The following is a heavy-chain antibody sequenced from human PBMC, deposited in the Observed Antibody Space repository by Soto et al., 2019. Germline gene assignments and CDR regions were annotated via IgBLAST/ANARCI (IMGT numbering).Heavy chain of an antibody. V-gene: IGHV3-23*01. CDR2: ISGSGGST. J-gene: IGHJ4*02. D-gene: IGHD3-9*01. CDR1: GFTFSSYA. CDR3: AKGSNYDILTGYWSFDY. Sequence: GGSLRLSCAASGFTFSSYAMSWVRQAPGKGLEWVSAISGSGGSTYYADSVKGRFTISRDNSKNTLYLQMNSLRAEDTAVYYCAKGSNYDILTGYWSFDYWGQGTLVTVSS.